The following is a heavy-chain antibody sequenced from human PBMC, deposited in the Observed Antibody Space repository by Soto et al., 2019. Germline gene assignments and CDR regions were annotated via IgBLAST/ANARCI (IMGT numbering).Heavy chain of an antibody. CDR3: ARDHPHSYGVYYFDY. CDR2: IYSSGST. J-gene: IGHJ4*02. Sequence: PSETLSLTCVGVSFGTYYWSWIRQPPGKGLEWIGYIYSSGSTHYNPSLQSRVTISIDTSKNQVSLKVNSVTAADTAVYYCARDHPHSYGVYYFDYWGQGTPVTVSS. CDR1: VSFGTYY. D-gene: IGHD5-18*01. V-gene: IGHV4-59*01.